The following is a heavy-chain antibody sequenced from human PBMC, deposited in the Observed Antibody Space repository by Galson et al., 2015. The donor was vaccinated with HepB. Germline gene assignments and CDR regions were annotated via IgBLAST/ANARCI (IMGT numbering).Heavy chain of an antibody. CDR1: GFTFSDAW. CDR3: TTDLGSGWYAR. Sequence: SLRLSCAASGFTFSDAWMSWVRQAPGKGLEWIGFIKVRVDGGTTDYAAPVEDRFTISRDDSKNMLYLQMDSLKTEDTAVYYCTTDLGSGWYARWGQGIPVTVSS. CDR2: IKVRVDGGTT. D-gene: IGHD6-19*01. V-gene: IGHV3-15*01. J-gene: IGHJ4*02.